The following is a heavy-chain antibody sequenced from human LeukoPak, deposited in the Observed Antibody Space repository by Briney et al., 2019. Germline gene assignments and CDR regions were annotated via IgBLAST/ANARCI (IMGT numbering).Heavy chain of an antibody. Sequence: SETLSLTCSVCGRPKSSYYWSWMPQPPGEGLEGIGYIYYSGSTNYNPSLKSRVTISVDTSKNQFSLKLSSVTAADTAVYYCARSSHYDYVWGSYRSLDAFDIWGQGTMVTVSS. V-gene: IGHV4-59*01. CDR1: GRPKSSYY. D-gene: IGHD3-16*02. J-gene: IGHJ3*02. CDR3: ARSSHYDYVWGSYRSLDAFDI. CDR2: IYYSGST.